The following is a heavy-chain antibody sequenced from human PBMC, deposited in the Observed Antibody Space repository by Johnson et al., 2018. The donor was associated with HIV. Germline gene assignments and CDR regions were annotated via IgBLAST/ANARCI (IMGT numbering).Heavy chain of an antibody. Sequence: VQLVESGGGVVQPGRSLRLSCAASGITFGTNYMSWVRQAPGKGLEWVSAISGSGGSTYYADSVKGRFTISRDNSKNTVYLQMNSLRVEDTAWYYCAGAQAGRGGVFDIGGQGTVVTVSS. CDR2: SGSGGST. D-gene: IGHD6-13*01. CDR1: GITFGTNY. CDR3: AGAQAGRGGVFDI. J-gene: IGHJ3*02. V-gene: IGHV3-23*04.